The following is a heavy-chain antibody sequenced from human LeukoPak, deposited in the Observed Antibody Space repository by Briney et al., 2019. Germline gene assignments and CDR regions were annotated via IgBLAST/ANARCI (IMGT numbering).Heavy chain of an antibody. CDR3: SRGPIQLWLYYGMDV. CDR1: GFTHGDHA. D-gene: IGHD5-18*01. CDR2: TRSKAYDGTK. J-gene: IGHJ6*02. Sequence: GRYLSLTWTATGFTHGDHAMSWVRHAERQGLDWEDLTRSKAYDGTKEYAASVKGRIITASDDTKSIAYPQMSSLKTEDTAVYYCSRGPIQLWLYYGMDVWGQGTTVIVSS. V-gene: IGHV3-49*04.